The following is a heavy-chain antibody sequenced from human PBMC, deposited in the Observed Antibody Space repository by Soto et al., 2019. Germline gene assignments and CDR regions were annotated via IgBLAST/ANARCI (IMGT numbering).Heavy chain of an antibody. CDR3: AISQDRGGRTTFIY. V-gene: IGHV3-74*01. CDR1: GFTFSNYL. CDR2: IDSDGSDT. J-gene: IGHJ4*02. D-gene: IGHD3-16*01. Sequence: GGSLRLSCVASGFTFSNYLMHWVRQGPGKGLVWVSRIDSDGSDTIYADSVKGRFTISRDNAENSLYLQMNSLRAEGTALYYCAISQDRGGRTTFIYWSQGTQVTVSS.